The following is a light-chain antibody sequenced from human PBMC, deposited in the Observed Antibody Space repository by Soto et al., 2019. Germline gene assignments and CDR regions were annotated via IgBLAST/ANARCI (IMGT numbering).Light chain of an antibody. CDR2: TNN. J-gene: IGLJ1*01. Sequence: QSVLTQPPLVSGAPGQRVTISCTGSSSNIGAGYDVHWYQQLPGTAPKLLIYTNNNRPSGVPDRFSGSKSGTSASLAITGLQAEDEADYYCQSFDSSLVNYVFGTGTKVTVL. V-gene: IGLV1-40*01. CDR1: SSNIGAGYD. CDR3: QSFDSSLVNYV.